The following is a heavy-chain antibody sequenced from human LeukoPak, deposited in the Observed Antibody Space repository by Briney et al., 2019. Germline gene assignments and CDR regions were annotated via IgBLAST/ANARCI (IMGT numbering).Heavy chain of an antibody. CDR3: ARDQGGSDPHYFDY. Sequence: GGSLRLSCAASGFTFSSYNMNWVRQAPGKGLEWVSSISSSSTYIYYADSVKGRFTISRDNAKKSLYLQMNSLRAEDTAVYYCARDQGGSDPHYFDYWGQGTLVTVSS. D-gene: IGHD1-26*01. CDR1: GFTFSSYN. V-gene: IGHV3-21*01. J-gene: IGHJ4*02. CDR2: ISSSSTYI.